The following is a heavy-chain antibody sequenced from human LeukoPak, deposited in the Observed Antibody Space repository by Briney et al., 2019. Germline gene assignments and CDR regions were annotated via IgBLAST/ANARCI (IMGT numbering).Heavy chain of an antibody. J-gene: IGHJ4*02. V-gene: IGHV3-23*01. CDR1: GFTFSSYA. D-gene: IGHD3-16*01. Sequence: GGSLRLSCAASGFTFSSYAMRWVRQAPGKGLEWVSAISGSGGSTYYADSVKGRFTISRDNSKNTLYLQMNSLSAEDTAVYYCAKDISRPGGGVTTSDYEGQETLVIISS. CDR3: AKDISRPGGGVTTSDY. CDR2: ISGSGGST.